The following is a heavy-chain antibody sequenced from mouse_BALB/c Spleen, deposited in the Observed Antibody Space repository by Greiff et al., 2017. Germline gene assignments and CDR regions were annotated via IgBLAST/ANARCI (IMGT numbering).Heavy chain of an antibody. V-gene: IGHV2-6-7*01. CDR1: GFSLTGYG. CDR2: IWGDGST. CDR3: ARNYYGNFYAMDY. D-gene: IGHD2-1*01. Sequence: QVQLKQSGPGLVAPSQSLSITCTVSGFSLTGYGVNWVRQPPGKGLEWLGMIWGDGSTDYNSALKSRLSISKDNSKSQVFLKMNSLQTDDTARYYCARNYYGNFYAMDYWGQGTSVTVSS. J-gene: IGHJ4*01.